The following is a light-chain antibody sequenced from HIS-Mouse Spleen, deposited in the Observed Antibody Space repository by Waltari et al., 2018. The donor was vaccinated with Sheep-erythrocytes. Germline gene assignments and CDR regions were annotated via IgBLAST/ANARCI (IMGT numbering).Light chain of an antibody. J-gene: IGLJ2*01. Sequence: SSELTQDPAVSVALGQTVRITCQGDSLRSYYASWYQQKPGQAPVLVLYGKNNRPSGIPGRFSSSSSGNTASWTITGAQAEDEADYYCNSRDSSGNHRVVFGGGTKLTVL. CDR1: SLRSYY. CDR3: NSRDSSGNHRVV. V-gene: IGLV3-19*01. CDR2: GKN.